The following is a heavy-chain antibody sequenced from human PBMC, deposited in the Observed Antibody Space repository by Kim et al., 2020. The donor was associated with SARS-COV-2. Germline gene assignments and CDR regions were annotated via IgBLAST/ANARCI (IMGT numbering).Heavy chain of an antibody. CDR3: ARDGFPYCTNGVCYLGWFDP. CDR1: GFTFSSYG. CDR2: IWYDGSNK. Sequence: GGSLRLSCAASGFTFSSYGMHWVRQAPGKGLEWVAVIWYDGSNKYYADSVKGRFTISRDNSKNTLYLQMNSLRAEDTAVYYCARDGFPYCTNGVCYLGWFDPWGQGTLVTVSS. V-gene: IGHV3-33*01. J-gene: IGHJ5*02. D-gene: IGHD2-8*01.